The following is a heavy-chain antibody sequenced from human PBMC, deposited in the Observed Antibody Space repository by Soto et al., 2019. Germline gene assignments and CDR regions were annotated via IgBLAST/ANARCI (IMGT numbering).Heavy chain of an antibody. J-gene: IGHJ1*01. V-gene: IGHV3-23*01. CDR1: GFTFSGYA. D-gene: IGHD1-1*01. Sequence: GVSVRLSCAASGFTFSGYAMSWVRQAPGKGLEWVSAISGSGGSTYYADSVKGRFTISRDNSKNTLYLQMNSLRAEDTAVYYCAKVLVHQLPPRHWGQGTQVSVTA. CDR2: ISGSGGST. CDR3: AKVLVHQLPPRH.